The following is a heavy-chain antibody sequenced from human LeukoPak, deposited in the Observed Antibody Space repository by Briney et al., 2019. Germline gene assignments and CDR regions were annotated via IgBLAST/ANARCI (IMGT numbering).Heavy chain of an antibody. Sequence: ASVKVSCKASGYTFTSYYMHWVRQAPGQGLEWMGIINPSGGSTSYAQKFQGRVTMTRDTSTSTVYMELSSLRSEDTAVYYCARVPSMVRGVIMMPFDYWGQGTLVTVSS. J-gene: IGHJ4*02. D-gene: IGHD3-10*01. CDR3: ARVPSMVRGVIMMPFDY. V-gene: IGHV1-46*01. CDR2: INPSGGST. CDR1: GYTFTSYY.